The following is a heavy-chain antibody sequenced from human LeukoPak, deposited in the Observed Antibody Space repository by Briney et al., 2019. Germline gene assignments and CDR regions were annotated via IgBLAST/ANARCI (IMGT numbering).Heavy chain of an antibody. CDR3: AKGSAFRCSSTSCYPEYFQH. CDR1: GFTVSTNY. V-gene: IGHV3-21*04. Sequence: GGSLRLSCAASGFTVSTNYMSWVRQAPGKGLEWVSSISISSSFIYYADSVKGRFTISRDNAKNSLYLRMNSLRAEDTAVYYCAKGSAFRCSSTSCYPEYFQHWGQGTLVTVSS. J-gene: IGHJ1*01. CDR2: ISISSSFI. D-gene: IGHD2-2*01.